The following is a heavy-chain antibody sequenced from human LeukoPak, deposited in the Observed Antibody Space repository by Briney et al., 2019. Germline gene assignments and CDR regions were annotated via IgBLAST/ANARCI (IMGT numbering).Heavy chain of an antibody. CDR2: ISAYNGNT. CDR3: ARDHGYYDSSGYYPN. J-gene: IGHJ4*02. D-gene: IGHD3-22*01. CDR1: GYTFTSYG. Sequence: ASVKVSCKASGYTFTSYGISWVRQAPGQGLEWMGWISAYNGNTNYAQKLQGRVTMTTDTSTSTAYMELRSLRSDDTAVYYCARDHGYYDSSGYYPNWGQGTLVTVSS. V-gene: IGHV1-18*01.